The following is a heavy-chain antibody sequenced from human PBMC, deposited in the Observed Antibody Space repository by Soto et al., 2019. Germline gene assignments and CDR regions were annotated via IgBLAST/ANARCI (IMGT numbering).Heavy chain of an antibody. V-gene: IGHV4-34*01. CDR2: INHSGST. Sequence: QVQLQQWGAGLLKPSETLSLTCAVYGGSFSGYYWSWILQPPGKGLEWIGEINHSGSTNYNPSLKSRVTISVDTSKNQFSLKLSSVTAADTAVYYCASRGYCSGGSCYSRVFDYWGQGTLVTVSS. J-gene: IGHJ4*02. D-gene: IGHD2-15*01. CDR3: ASRGYCSGGSCYSRVFDY. CDR1: GGSFSGYY.